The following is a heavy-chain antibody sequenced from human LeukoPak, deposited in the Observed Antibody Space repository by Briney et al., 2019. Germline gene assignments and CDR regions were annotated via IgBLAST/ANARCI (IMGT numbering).Heavy chain of an antibody. CDR1: GLTFNKYW. D-gene: IGHD4-17*01. Sequence: GGSLRLSCEASGLTFNKYWMTWVRQAPGKGLEWVANIKQDGSEKNYVDSVKGRFTISRDNAKSSLYLQMNSLRAEDTAVYYCARAAGPWVTTPSDYWGQGTLVTVSS. J-gene: IGHJ4*02. CDR3: ARAAGPWVTTPSDY. V-gene: IGHV3-7*01. CDR2: IKQDGSEK.